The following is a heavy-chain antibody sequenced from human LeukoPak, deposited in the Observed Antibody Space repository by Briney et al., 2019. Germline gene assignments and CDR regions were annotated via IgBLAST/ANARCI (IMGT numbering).Heavy chain of an antibody. D-gene: IGHD3-22*01. CDR1: GGSFSGYY. CDR3: ARGLTVGYDSSGYYPIYYYYYMDV. Sequence: PSETLSLTCAVYGGSFSGYYWSWIRQPPGKGLGWIGEINHRGSTNYNPSLKSRVTISVDTSKNQFSLKLSSVTAADTAVYYCARGLTVGYDSSGYYPIYYYYYMDVWGKGTTVTVSS. J-gene: IGHJ6*03. CDR2: INHRGST. V-gene: IGHV4-34*01.